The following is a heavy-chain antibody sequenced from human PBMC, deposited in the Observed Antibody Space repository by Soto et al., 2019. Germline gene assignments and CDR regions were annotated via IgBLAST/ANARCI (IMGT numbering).Heavy chain of an antibody. J-gene: IGHJ4*02. CDR3: ARGDYDSSGYFL. CDR2: IYYSGST. CDR1: GGSISSGDYY. V-gene: IGHV4-30-4*01. D-gene: IGHD3-22*01. Sequence: SETLSLTCTVSGGSISSGDYYWSWIRQPPGKGLEWIGYIYYSGSTYYNPSLKSRVTISVDTSKNQFSLKLSSVTAADTAVYYCARGDYDSSGYFLWSQGTLVTVSS.